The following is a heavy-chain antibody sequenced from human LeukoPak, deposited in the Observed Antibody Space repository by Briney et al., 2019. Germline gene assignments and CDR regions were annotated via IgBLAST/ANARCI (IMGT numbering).Heavy chain of an antibody. V-gene: IGHV4-59*01. CDR2: IYYSGST. D-gene: IGHD6-13*01. J-gene: IGHJ4*02. CDR3: ARWEQLYYFDY. Sequence: SETLSLTCTVSGGSISSYYWSWIRQPPGKGLEWIGYIYYSGSTNYNPSLKSRVSISVDTSKNQFSLKLSSVTAAGTAVYYCARWEQLYYFDYWGQGTLVTVSS. CDR1: GGSISSYY.